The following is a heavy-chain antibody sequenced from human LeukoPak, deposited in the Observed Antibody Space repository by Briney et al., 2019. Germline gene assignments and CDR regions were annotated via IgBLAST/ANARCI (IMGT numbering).Heavy chain of an antibody. Sequence: SETLSLTCTVSGGSISSYYWSWIRQPPGKGLEWIGYIYYSGSTNYNPSLKSRVTISVDTSKNQFSLKLSSATAADTAVYYCARLGHSSGWYPHVDYWGQGTLVTVSS. V-gene: IGHV4-59*08. CDR2: IYYSGST. CDR1: GGSISSYY. J-gene: IGHJ4*02. CDR3: ARLGHSSGWYPHVDY. D-gene: IGHD6-19*01.